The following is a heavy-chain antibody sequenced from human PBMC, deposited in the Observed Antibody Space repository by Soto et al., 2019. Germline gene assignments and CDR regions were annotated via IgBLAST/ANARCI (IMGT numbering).Heavy chain of an antibody. CDR1: GYTFTSYD. J-gene: IGHJ6*02. CDR2: MNPNSGNT. CDR3: ARGFITTSLNYYYYGMDV. D-gene: IGHD3-22*01. Sequence: ASVKVSCKASGYTFTSYDINGVRQATGQGLEWMGWMNPNSGNTGYAQKFQGRVTMTRNTSISTAYMELSSLRSEDTAVYYCARGFITTSLNYYYYGMDVWGQGTTVTVSS. V-gene: IGHV1-8*01.